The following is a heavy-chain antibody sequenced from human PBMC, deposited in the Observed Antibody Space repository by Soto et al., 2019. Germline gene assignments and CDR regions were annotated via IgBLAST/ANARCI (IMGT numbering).Heavy chain of an antibody. CDR3: AGMPYTSGLRFDP. CDR1: GDSYSISTYS. V-gene: IGHV4-30-2*01. CDR2: IYQSGVT. J-gene: IGHJ5*02. D-gene: IGHD6-19*01. Sequence: PSETLSLTCHMSGDSYSISTYSWSWLRQPPGKALQWIGFIYQSGVTSYNPSLASRVSISLDRSNNQCSLKLKSVTAADTAVYFCAGMPYTSGLRFDPWGPGTLVTVS.